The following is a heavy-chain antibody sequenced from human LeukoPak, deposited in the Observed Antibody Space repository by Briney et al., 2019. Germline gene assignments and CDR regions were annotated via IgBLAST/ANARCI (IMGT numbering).Heavy chain of an antibody. CDR1: GFTFSDYY. CDR3: SKDPNGDYIGAFDS. D-gene: IGHD2-21*02. V-gene: IGHV3-23*01. J-gene: IGHJ5*01. CDR2: ITGNGAAA. Sequence: GGSLRLSCAASGFTFSDYYMSWIRQAPGKGLEWVSSITGNGAAAVYTDSVKGRFTISWDNSKSMVYLQMNSLRVEDTALYYCSKDPNGDYIGAFDSWGQGTLVTVSS.